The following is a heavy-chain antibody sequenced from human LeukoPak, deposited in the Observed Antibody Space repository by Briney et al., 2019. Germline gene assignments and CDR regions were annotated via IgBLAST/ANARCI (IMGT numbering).Heavy chain of an antibody. D-gene: IGHD3-3*01. CDR1: GSTFTSYW. V-gene: IGHV3-74*01. CDR2: INSDGSSI. J-gene: IGHJ3*02. Sequence: PGGSLRLSCAASGSTFTSYWMHWVRQAPGKGLKWVSRINSDGSSISYADSVKGRFTTSRDNAKNTLYLQMNSLRVEDTAVYYCAGGPPYDSGVGFDSWGQGTMVTVSS. CDR3: AGGPPYDSGVGFDS.